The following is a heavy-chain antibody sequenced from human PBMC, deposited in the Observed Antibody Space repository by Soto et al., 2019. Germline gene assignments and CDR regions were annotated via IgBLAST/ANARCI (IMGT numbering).Heavy chain of an antibody. CDR1: GDSINNSNW. V-gene: IGHV4-4*02. Sequence: QVQLQESGPGLVKPSGTLSLTCAVSGDSINNSNWWTWVRQPPGKGLEWIGEVFHSGDTNYNPSLKGRLTVSTDKSRNQFSLKLNSVTAADTAVYYCATRAGIVTTWGQGILVTVSS. CDR2: VFHSGDT. CDR3: ATRAGIVTT. D-gene: IGHD5-12*01. J-gene: IGHJ4*02.